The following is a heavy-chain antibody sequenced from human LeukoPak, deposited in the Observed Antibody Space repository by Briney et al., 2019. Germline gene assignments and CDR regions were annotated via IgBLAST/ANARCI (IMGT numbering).Heavy chain of an antibody. CDR1: GGSISSYY. CDR3: ARFAYCGGHCWYYFDY. CDR2: IYSSGST. D-gene: IGHD2-21*02. V-gene: IGHV4-59*01. J-gene: IGHJ4*02. Sequence: XETLSLTCTVSGGSISSYYWSWIRQPPGKGLEWIGYIYSSGSTNYNPSLKSRITISVDTSKNQFSLKLSPVTAADTAVYYCARFAYCGGHCWYYFDYWGQGSLVTVSS.